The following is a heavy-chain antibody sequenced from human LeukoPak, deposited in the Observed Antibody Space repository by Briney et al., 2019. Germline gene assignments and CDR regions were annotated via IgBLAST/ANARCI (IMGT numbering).Heavy chain of an antibody. V-gene: IGHV4-30-4*01. CDR3: ARGVFWSSYYVY. CDR2: IYSTGST. D-gene: IGHD3-3*01. Sequence: SQTLSLTCTVSGASISSGDYYWSWIRQPPGKGLEWIVYIYSTGSTSHNPSLRNPITISLDTSKNQFSLKLSSVTAAGTAVYYCARGVFWSSYYVYWGQGTQVTVSS. CDR1: GASISSGDYY. J-gene: IGHJ4*02.